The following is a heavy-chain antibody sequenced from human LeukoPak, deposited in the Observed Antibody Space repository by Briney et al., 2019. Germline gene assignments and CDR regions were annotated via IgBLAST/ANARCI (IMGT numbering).Heavy chain of an antibody. D-gene: IGHD1-26*01. Sequence: GASVKVSCKASGGTFSSYAISWVRQAPGQGLEWMGGIIPIFGTANYAQKFQGRVTITADESTSTAYMELSSLRSEDTAVYYCARALDSGPNFDYWGQGTLVTVSS. CDR1: GGTFSSYA. CDR3: ARALDSGPNFDY. J-gene: IGHJ4*02. V-gene: IGHV1-69*13. CDR2: IIPIFGTA.